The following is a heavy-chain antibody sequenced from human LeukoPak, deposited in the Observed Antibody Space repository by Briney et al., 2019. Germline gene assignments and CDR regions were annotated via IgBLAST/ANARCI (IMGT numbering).Heavy chain of an antibody. CDR1: GFTFSSYA. V-gene: IGHV3-23*01. Sequence: PGGSLRLSCAASGFTFSSYAMSWVRQAPGKGLEWVSDISGSGGSTYYADSVKGRFTNSRDNSKNTLYLQMNSLRAEDTAVYYCAKSIVVVITTYYFDYWGQGTLVTVSS. J-gene: IGHJ4*02. CDR2: ISGSGGST. CDR3: AKSIVVVITTYYFDY. D-gene: IGHD3-22*01.